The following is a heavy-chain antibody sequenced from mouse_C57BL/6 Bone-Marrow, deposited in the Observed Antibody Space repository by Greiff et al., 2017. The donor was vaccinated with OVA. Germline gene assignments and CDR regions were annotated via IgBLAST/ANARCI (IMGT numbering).Heavy chain of an antibody. CDR3: ARDDDYDGAMDY. V-gene: IGHV5-4*01. Sequence: EVHLVESGGGLVKPGGSLKLSCAASGFTFSSYAMSWVRQTPEKRLEWVATISDGGSYTYYPDNVKGRFTISRDNAKNNLYLQMSHLKSEDTAMYYCARDDDYDGAMDYWGQGTSVTVSS. D-gene: IGHD2-4*01. CDR2: ISDGGSYT. CDR1: GFTFSSYA. J-gene: IGHJ4*01.